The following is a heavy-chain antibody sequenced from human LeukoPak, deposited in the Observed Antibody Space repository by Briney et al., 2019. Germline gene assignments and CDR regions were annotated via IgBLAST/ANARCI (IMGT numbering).Heavy chain of an antibody. Sequence: GGSLRLSCAASGFTFSSYSMAWVRQAPGKGLEWVSSISSSGTYIYYADSVKGRFTISRDNSKNTLYLQMNSLRAEDTAVYYCAKVGVPATMELGTRGVATTIELDYWGQGTLVTVSS. CDR3: AKVGVPATMELGTRGVATTIELDY. CDR2: ISSSGTYI. V-gene: IGHV3-21*04. D-gene: IGHD2-2*01. CDR1: GFTFSSYS. J-gene: IGHJ4*02.